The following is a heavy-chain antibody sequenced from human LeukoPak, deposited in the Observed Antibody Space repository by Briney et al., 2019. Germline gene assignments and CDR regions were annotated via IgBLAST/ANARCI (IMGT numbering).Heavy chain of an antibody. CDR1: GGSFSGYY. CDR2: INHSGST. J-gene: IGHJ4*02. V-gene: IGHV4-34*01. D-gene: IGHD1-26*01. CDR3: ARGSEIQVGATTKGGY. Sequence: PSETLSLTCAVYGGSFSGYYWSWIRQPPGKGLEWIGEINHSGSTNYNPSLKSRVTISVDTSKNQFSLKLSSATAADTAVYYCARGSEIQVGATTKGGYWGQGTLVTVSS.